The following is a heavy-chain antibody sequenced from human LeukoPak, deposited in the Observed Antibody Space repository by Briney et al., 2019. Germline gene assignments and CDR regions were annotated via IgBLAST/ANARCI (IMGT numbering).Heavy chain of an antibody. D-gene: IGHD2-15*01. CDR3: ARHFTLDY. CDR1: GYTFTSYG. J-gene: IGHJ4*02. CDR2: ISAYNGNT. V-gene: IGHV1-18*01. Sequence: ASVTVSFKGSGYTFTSYGISWVRQAPGQGVEWMGWISAYNGNTNYAQKLQGRVTMTTDTSTSTAYMELRSLRSDDTAVYYCARHFTLDYWGQGTLVTVSS.